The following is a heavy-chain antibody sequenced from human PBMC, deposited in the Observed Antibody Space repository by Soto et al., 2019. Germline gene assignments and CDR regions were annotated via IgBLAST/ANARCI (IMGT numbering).Heavy chain of an antibody. J-gene: IGHJ6*03. Sequence: SDTLSLTCAIYGESFRGHSWRWICPPPGKGLEWIGEINHSGSTNYNPSLKSRVTISVDTSKNQFSLKLSSVTAADTAVYYCARFPSTYYYYMDVWGKGTTVTVSS. D-gene: IGHD1-26*01. V-gene: IGHV4-34*01. CDR1: GESFRGHS. CDR3: ARFPSTYYYYMDV. CDR2: INHSGST.